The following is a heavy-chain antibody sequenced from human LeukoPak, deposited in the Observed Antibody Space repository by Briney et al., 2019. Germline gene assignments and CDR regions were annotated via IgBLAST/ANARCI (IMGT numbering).Heavy chain of an antibody. CDR1: GFTLSSYK. V-gene: IGHV3-23*01. D-gene: IGHD3-9*01. Sequence: PGGSLRLSCTVSGFTLSSYKMSWIRQAPGKGLEWVSSIDYSGGSSYYADSVKGRFTLSRDNSKNTLYLQMNSLRAEDTAVYYCAKLRYFDWLPPGDWFDPWGQGTLVTVSS. CDR2: IDYSGGSS. CDR3: AKLRYFDWLPPGDWFDP. J-gene: IGHJ5*02.